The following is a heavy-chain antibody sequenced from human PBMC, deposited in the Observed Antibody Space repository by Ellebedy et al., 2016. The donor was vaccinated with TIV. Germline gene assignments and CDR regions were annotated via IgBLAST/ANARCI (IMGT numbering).Heavy chain of an antibody. CDR1: GYTFTSYD. J-gene: IGHJ6*02. CDR2: MNPNSGST. Sequence: ASVKVSXKASGYTFTSYDINWVRQATGQGLEWMGWMNPNSGSTSYAQKFQGRVTMTRDTSTSTVYMELSSLRSEDTAVYYCARELSGYDYMSYGMDVWGQGTTVTVSS. V-gene: IGHV1-8*01. CDR3: ARELSGYDYMSYGMDV. D-gene: IGHD5-12*01.